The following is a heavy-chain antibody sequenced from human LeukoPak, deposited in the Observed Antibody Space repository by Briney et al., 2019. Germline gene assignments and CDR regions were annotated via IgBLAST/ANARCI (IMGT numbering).Heavy chain of an antibody. D-gene: IGHD3-10*01. CDR3: ARDRMVRAKYHYGMDV. CDR2: IYSGGST. V-gene: IGHV3-53*01. J-gene: IGHJ6*02. CDR1: GFTVSSYY. Sequence: GGSLRLSCAASGFTVSSYYMSWVRQAPGKGLEWVSVIYSGGSTYYADSVKGRFTISRDNSKDTLYLQMNSLRAEDTAVYYCARDRMVRAKYHYGMDVWGQGTTVTVSS.